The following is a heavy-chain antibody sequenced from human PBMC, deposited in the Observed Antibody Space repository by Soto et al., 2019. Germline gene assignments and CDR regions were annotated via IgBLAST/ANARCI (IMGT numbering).Heavy chain of an antibody. CDR2: ISYDGSNK. CDR3: EKGSRDCSSTSCYGVADYYVMDV. Sequence: GGSLRLSCAASGFTFSSYGMHWVRQAPGKGLEWVAVISYDGSNKYYADSVKGRFTISRDNSKNTLYLQMNSLRAEDTAVYYCEKGSRDCSSTSCYGVADYYVMDVWGQGTTVTVPS. CDR1: GFTFSSYG. V-gene: IGHV3-30*18. J-gene: IGHJ6*02. D-gene: IGHD2-2*01.